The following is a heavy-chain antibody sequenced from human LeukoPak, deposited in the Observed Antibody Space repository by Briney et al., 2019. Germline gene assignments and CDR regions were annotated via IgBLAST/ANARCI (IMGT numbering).Heavy chain of an antibody. V-gene: IGHV1-3*01. D-gene: IGHD1/OR15-1a*01. CDR1: GYTFINYA. CDR3: ARDKYSTTIYYYGMDV. CDR2: INAGNGNT. J-gene: IGHJ6*02. Sequence: ASVKVSCKASGYTFINYAIHWVRQAPGQSLEWMGWINAGNGNTKYPQKFQGRVTITRDRSAGTAYMELSSLRSEDTAEYYCARDKYSTTIYYYGMDVWGQGTTITVSS.